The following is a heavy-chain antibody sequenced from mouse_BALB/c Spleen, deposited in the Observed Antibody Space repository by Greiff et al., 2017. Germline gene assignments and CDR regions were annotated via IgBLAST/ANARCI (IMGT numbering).Heavy chain of an antibody. CDR2: INPSNGGT. V-gene: IGHV1S81*02. CDR1: GYTFTSYY. CDR3: TRSPRSSYGDY. D-gene: IGHD1-1*01. J-gene: IGHJ2*01. Sequence: VQVVESGAELVKPGASVKLSCKASGYTFTSYYMYWVKQRPGQGLEWIGEINPSNGGTNFNEKFKSKATLTVDKSSSTAYMQLSSLTSEDSAVYYCTRSPRSSYGDYWGQGTTLTVSS.